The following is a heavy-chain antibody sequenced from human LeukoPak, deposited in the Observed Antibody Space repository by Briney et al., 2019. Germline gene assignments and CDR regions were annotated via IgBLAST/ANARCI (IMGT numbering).Heavy chain of an antibody. Sequence: GGSLRLSCAASGFTFSSYAMSWVRQAPGKGLEWVSAISGSGGSTCYADSVKGRFTISRDNSKNTLYLQMNSLRAEDTAVYYCAKDSRIVVPTATVDYWGQGTLVTVSS. CDR2: ISGSGGST. CDR1: GFTFSSYA. D-gene: IGHD2-2*01. V-gene: IGHV3-23*01. J-gene: IGHJ4*02. CDR3: AKDSRIVVPTATVDY.